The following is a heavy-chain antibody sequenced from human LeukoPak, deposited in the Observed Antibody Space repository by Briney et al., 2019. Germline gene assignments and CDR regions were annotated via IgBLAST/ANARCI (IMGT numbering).Heavy chain of an antibody. CDR1: GFTFSRAW. CDR2: IKEDGSED. V-gene: IGHV3-7*03. J-gene: IGHJ4*02. D-gene: IGHD6-19*01. CDR3: AKFRADSSGWPFDY. Sequence: GGSLRLSCAASGFTFSRAWMSWLRQAPGKGLEWVANIKEDGSEDYYADSVKGRFAISRDNSKDTLYLQMNSLRAEDTAIYYCAKFRADSSGWPFDYWGQGTLVTVSS.